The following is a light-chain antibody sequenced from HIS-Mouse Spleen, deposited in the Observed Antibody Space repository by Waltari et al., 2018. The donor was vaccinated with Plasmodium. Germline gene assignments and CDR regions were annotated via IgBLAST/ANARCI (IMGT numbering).Light chain of an antibody. CDR1: QSISSY. V-gene: IGKV1-39*01. CDR3: QQNYNTWT. J-gene: IGKJ1*01. CDR2: AAS. Sequence: DIVMTQSPSSLSASVGDRVTITCRASQSISSYLNWYQQKPGKAPKLLIYAASSLQSGVPSRFSGSGSGTDFTLTISSLQPEDFATYYCQQNYNTWTFGQGTKVEIK.